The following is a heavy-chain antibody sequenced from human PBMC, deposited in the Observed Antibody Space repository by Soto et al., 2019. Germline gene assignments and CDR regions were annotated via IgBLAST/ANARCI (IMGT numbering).Heavy chain of an antibody. D-gene: IGHD1-1*01. CDR1: GGSISSYY. V-gene: IGHV4-59*01. Sequence: SETLSLTCTVSGGSISSYYWSWIRQPPGKGLEWIGYIYYSVSTNYNPSLKSRVTISLDTSKNQFSLKLSSVTAADTAVYYCGRGQSAGRWNRANWGLGTPDIFSS. J-gene: IGHJ4*02. CDR3: GRGQSAGRWNRAN. CDR2: IYYSVST.